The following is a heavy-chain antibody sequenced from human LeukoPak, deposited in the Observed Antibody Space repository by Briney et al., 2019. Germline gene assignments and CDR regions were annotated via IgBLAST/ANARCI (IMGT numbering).Heavy chain of an antibody. D-gene: IGHD2-2*01. V-gene: IGHV1-2*02. Sequence: GASVKVSCKASGYTFTGYYMHWVRQAPGQGLEWMGWINPNSGGTNYAQKFQGRVTMTRDTSISTAYMGLSRLRSDDTAVYYCARVPAASYYYYYYMDVWGKGTTVTVSS. CDR2: INPNSGGT. CDR3: ARVPAASYYYYYYMDV. J-gene: IGHJ6*03. CDR1: GYTFTGYY.